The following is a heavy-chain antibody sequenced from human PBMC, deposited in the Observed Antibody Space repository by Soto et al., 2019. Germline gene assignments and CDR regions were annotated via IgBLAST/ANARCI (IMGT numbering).Heavy chain of an antibody. D-gene: IGHD3-3*01. Sequence: QVTLKESGPVLVKPTETLTLTCTVSGFSLSNARMGVSWIRQPPGKALEWLAHIFSNDEKSYSTSLKSRLTITKDTSKSQVFLTMTNMDPVDTATYYCARITKAITIFGVVLNWFDPWGQGTLVTVSS. V-gene: IGHV2-26*01. CDR2: IFSNDEK. CDR1: GFSLSNARMG. CDR3: ARITKAITIFGVVLNWFDP. J-gene: IGHJ5*02.